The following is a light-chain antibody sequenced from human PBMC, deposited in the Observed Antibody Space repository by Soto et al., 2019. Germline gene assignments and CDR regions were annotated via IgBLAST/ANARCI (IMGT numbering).Light chain of an antibody. CDR3: QQRSNWPPYT. Sequence: EIVLTQSPATLSLSPGERATLSCRASQSVSSYLAWYQQKPGQAPRLLIYDASNRATGIPARFSGSGSGTDFTLTIIRLEPEDFAVYYCQQRSNWPPYTFGQGTKLELK. V-gene: IGKV3-11*01. CDR1: QSVSSY. J-gene: IGKJ2*01. CDR2: DAS.